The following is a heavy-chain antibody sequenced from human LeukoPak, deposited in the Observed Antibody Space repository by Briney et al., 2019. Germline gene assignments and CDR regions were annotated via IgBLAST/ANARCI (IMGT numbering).Heavy chain of an antibody. J-gene: IGHJ4*02. V-gene: IGHV4-34*12. D-gene: IGHD6-13*01. CDR1: NGSFSSYY. CDR2: IIHSGST. CDR3: ARVAAAGSFGGSGPYYFDY. Sequence: SQTLSLTCAVYNGSFSSYYSSWIRQPPGKGLEWIVVIIHSGSTSYNPSLKSRVTISVETSKNQFSLKLSSVTAAETAVYYCARVAAAGSFGGSGPYYFDYWGQGTLVTVSS.